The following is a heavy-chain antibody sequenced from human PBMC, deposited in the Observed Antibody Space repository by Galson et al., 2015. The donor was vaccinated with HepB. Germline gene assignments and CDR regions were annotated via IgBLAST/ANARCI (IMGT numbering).Heavy chain of an antibody. V-gene: IGHV3-48*02. J-gene: IGHJ4*02. D-gene: IGHD3-22*01. CDR3: ARERTYYYDSSGLGS. Sequence: SLRLSCAASGFTFSSYSMNWVRQAPGKGLEWVSYISSSSSTIYYADSVKGRFTISRDNAKNSLYLQMNSLRDEDTAVYYCARERTYYYDSSGLGSWGQGTLVTVSS. CDR1: GFTFSSYS. CDR2: ISSSSSTI.